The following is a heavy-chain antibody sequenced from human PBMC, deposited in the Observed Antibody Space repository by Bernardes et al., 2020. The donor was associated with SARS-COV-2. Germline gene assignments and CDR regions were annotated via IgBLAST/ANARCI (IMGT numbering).Heavy chain of an antibody. CDR1: GFTFSDYY. Sequence: GGSLRLSCAASGFTFSDYYMSWIRQAPGKGLEWVSYISSSSSYTNYADSVKGRFTISRDNAKNSLYLQMNSLRAEDTAVYYCARDLGYSGYVAFDYWGQGTLVTVSS. D-gene: IGHD5-12*01. J-gene: IGHJ4*02. CDR2: ISSSSSYT. V-gene: IGHV3-11*05. CDR3: ARDLGYSGYVAFDY.